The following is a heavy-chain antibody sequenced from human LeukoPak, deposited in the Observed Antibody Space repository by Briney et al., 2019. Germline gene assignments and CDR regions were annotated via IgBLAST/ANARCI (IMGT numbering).Heavy chain of an antibody. J-gene: IGHJ5*02. Sequence: ASETLSLTCAVYGGSFSGYYWSWIRQPPGKGLEWIGEINHSGSTNYNPSLKSRVTISVDTSKNQFSLKLSSVTAADTAVYYCARADPLGNWFDTWGQGTLVTVSS. CDR3: ARADPLGNWFDT. V-gene: IGHV4-34*01. D-gene: IGHD3-16*01. CDR2: INHSGST. CDR1: GGSFSGYY.